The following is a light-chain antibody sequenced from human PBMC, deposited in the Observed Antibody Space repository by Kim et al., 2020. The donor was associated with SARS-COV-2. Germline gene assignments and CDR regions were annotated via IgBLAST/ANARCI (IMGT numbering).Light chain of an antibody. CDR1: QRVLSRSSNNNY. V-gene: IGKV4-1*01. CDR3: QQYYSPPWT. J-gene: IGKJ1*01. CDR2: WAS. Sequence: DIVMTQSPDSLAVSLGERATIKCKSSQRVLSRSSNNNYLAWYQQKPGQPPNLLIYWASTRESGVPDRFSASGSGTDFTLTISSLQADDVAVYFCQQYYSPPWTFGQGTKVDIK.